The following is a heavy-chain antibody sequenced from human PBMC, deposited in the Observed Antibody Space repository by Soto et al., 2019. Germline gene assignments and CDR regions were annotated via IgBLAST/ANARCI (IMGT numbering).Heavy chain of an antibody. CDR2: IYYSRST. J-gene: IGHJ5*02. V-gene: IGHV4-59*01. CDR1: GVSISSNY. Sequence: SETLSLTCTVSGVSISSNYWSCIRQPPGKGLEWIGYIYYSRSTNYNPSLKSRVTISVDTAKTQFTLKLSSVTAADTAVYYCGRGGVVVVADTNTIWFDPWGQGTLVTVS. D-gene: IGHD2-15*01. CDR3: GRGGVVVVADTNTIWFDP.